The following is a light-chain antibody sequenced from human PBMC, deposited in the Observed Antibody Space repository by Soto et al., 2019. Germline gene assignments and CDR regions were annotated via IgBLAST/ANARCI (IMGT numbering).Light chain of an antibody. CDR1: QGISGW. V-gene: IGKV1-5*01. Sequence: DIRMTQSPSTLSASVGDRVTITCRASQGISGWLAWYQQKPGKAPKLLIYDASTLESGVPSRFRGSGSETEFTLTISGLQPDDFATYYCQQFIDGWTFGQGTKVDIK. CDR3: QQFIDGWT. J-gene: IGKJ1*01. CDR2: DAS.